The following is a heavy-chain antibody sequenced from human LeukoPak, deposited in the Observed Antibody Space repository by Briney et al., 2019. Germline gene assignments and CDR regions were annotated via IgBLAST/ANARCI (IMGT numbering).Heavy chain of an antibody. D-gene: IGHD6-13*01. CDR1: GFTFSSYG. CDR2: ISYDGSNK. J-gene: IGHJ4*02. Sequence: PGGSLRLSCAASGFTFSSYGMHWVRQAPGKGLEWVAIISYDGSNKYYADSVKGRFTISRDNSKNTLYLQMNSLRAEDTAVYYCAKDIAAGTGYFDYWGQGTLVTVSS. CDR3: AKDIAAGTGYFDY. V-gene: IGHV3-30*18.